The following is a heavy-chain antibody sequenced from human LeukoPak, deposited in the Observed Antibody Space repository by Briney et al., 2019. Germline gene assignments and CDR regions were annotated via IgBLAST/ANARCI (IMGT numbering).Heavy chain of an antibody. Sequence: ASVKVSCKASAYTFTGYYMHCARQAPGHRLDRMGWIIANSGGTNYAEKFQGRVTMTRDTSITTAYMELSSLRSDDTAMYYCATLRRSGWYMGDWGQGTPVTVSS. D-gene: IGHD6-19*01. CDR1: AYTFTGYY. CDR2: IIANSGGT. V-gene: IGHV1-2*02. CDR3: ATLRRSGWYMGD. J-gene: IGHJ4*02.